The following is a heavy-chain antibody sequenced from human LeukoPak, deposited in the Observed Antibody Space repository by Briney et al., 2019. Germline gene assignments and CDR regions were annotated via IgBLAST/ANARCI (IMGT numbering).Heavy chain of an antibody. D-gene: IGHD1-1*01. CDR2: IIPNFGTA. Sequence: ASVKVSYRASRGTFSSYAISSVRQAPGQGLEWRGGIIPNFGTANYAQKFQGRVTITAAESTSTAYMELSSLRSEDTAVYYCARAESSGPERLVLVHFDYWGQGTLVTVSA. V-gene: IGHV1-69*01. CDR1: RGTFSSYA. J-gene: IGHJ4*02. CDR3: ARAESSGPERLVLVHFDY.